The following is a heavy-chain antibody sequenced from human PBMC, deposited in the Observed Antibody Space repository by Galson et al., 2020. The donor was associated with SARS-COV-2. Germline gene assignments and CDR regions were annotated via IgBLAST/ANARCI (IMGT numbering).Heavy chain of an antibody. Sequence: GGSLRLSCAASGFVFSTFGMHWVRQAPGKGLEWVAFIWFDGSNEYYADSVKGRFTVSRDNSKNTLFLQMNSLRDEDTAVYYCARDRYCTTNTCYNYFGPWGQGTLVTVSS. CDR1: GFVFSTFG. D-gene: IGHD2-8*01. CDR2: IWFDGSNE. V-gene: IGHV3-33*01. CDR3: ARDRYCTTNTCYNYFGP. J-gene: IGHJ5*02.